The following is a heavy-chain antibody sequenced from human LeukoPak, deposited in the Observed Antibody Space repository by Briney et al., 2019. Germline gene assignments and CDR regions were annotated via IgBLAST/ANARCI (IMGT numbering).Heavy chain of an antibody. D-gene: IGHD3-22*01. CDR1: GYTFTSYG. V-gene: IGHV1-18*01. Sequence: GASVKVSCKASGYTFTSYGISWVRQAPGQGLEWMGWISAYNGNTNYAQKLQGRVTMTTDTSTSTAYMELRSLRSDDTAMYYCARAQYYYDSSGYPWGYWGQGTLVTVSS. CDR3: ARAQYYYDSSGYPWGY. CDR2: ISAYNGNT. J-gene: IGHJ4*02.